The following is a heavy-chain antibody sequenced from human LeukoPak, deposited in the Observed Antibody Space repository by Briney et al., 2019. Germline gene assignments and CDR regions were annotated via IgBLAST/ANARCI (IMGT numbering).Heavy chain of an antibody. D-gene: IGHD5-18*01. CDR3: ARDLLRTYNYGYTYDAFDI. V-gene: IGHV3-21*01. CDR2: ISNGGSYT. J-gene: IGHJ3*02. Sequence: GGSLRLSCAASGFTFSSYSMNWVRQAPGKGLEWVSSISNGGSYTSYADSLKGRFTISRDNAKNSLYLEMNSLRAEDTAVYYCARDLLRTYNYGYTYDAFDIWGQGTMVTVSS. CDR1: GFTFSSYS.